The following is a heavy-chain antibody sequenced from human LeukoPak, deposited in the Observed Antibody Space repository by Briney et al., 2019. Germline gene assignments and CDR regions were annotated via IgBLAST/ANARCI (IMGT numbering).Heavy chain of an antibody. Sequence: GASVKVSCKASGYTFTSYGISWVRQAPGQGLEWMGWISTYNGNTNYAQKLQGRVTMTTDTSTNTAYMELRSLRSDDTAVYYCARVGLGTFWSGPSRFDYWGQGTLVTVSS. J-gene: IGHJ4*02. D-gene: IGHD3-3*01. CDR1: GYTFTSYG. CDR2: ISTYNGNT. CDR3: ARVGLGTFWSGPSRFDY. V-gene: IGHV1-18*01.